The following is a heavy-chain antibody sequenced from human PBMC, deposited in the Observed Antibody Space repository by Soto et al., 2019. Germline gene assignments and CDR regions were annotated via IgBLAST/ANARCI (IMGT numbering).Heavy chain of an antibody. J-gene: IGHJ3*02. V-gene: IGHV1-18*04. Sequence: ASVKVSCKASGYTFTSYGISWVRQAPGQGLEWMGWISAYNGNTNYAQKLQGRVTMTTDTSTSTAYMELRSLRSDDTAVYYCASRTRGYSYGYEDAFDIWGQGTMVTVSS. CDR1: GYTFTSYG. D-gene: IGHD5-18*01. CDR3: ASRTRGYSYGYEDAFDI. CDR2: ISAYNGNT.